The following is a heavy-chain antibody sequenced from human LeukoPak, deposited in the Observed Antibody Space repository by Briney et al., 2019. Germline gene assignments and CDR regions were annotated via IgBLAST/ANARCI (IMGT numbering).Heavy chain of an antibody. CDR2: IYHSGST. CDR3: ASGYSYGYAGGLDY. CDR1: GGSFSGYY. D-gene: IGHD5-18*01. J-gene: IGHJ4*02. Sequence: SETLSLTCAVYGGSFSGYYWSWIRQPPGKGLEWIGYIYHSGSTYYNPSLKSRVTISVDRSKNQFSLKLSSVTAADTAVYYCASGYSYGYAGGLDYWGQGTLVTVSS. V-gene: IGHV4-34*01.